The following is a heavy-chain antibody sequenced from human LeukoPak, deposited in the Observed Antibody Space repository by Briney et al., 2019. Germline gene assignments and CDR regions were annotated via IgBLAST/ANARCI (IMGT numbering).Heavy chain of an antibody. J-gene: IGHJ4*02. CDR3: ARGNIVVEIAATEYYFDY. Sequence: ASVKVSFKAFRYIFTDYYIHWVRQAPGQGLEWMGWINPNSGGTNYAQKFVGGVTMTRDTSISTAYMELSRLRSDDTAVYYCARGNIVVEIAATEYYFDYWGQGTLVTVSS. V-gene: IGHV1-2*02. CDR2: INPNSGGT. D-gene: IGHD2-15*01. CDR1: RYIFTDYY.